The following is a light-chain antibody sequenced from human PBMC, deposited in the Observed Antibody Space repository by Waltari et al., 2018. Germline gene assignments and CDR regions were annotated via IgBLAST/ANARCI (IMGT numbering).Light chain of an antibody. Sequence: DIQMTQSPSTLSASVGDIVTLTCRASQSISTWLAWYQQKPGRAPNLLIYKASSLESGVPSRFSGSGSGTEFTLTISSLQPDDFATYYCQQYSSFPRTFGQGTKVEIK. V-gene: IGKV1-5*03. J-gene: IGKJ1*01. CDR2: KAS. CDR3: QQYSSFPRT. CDR1: QSISTW.